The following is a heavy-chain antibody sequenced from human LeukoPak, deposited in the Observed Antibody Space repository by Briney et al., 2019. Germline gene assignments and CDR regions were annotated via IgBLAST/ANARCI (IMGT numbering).Heavy chain of an antibody. Sequence: SETLSLTCAVYGGSFSGYYWSRIRQPPGKGLEWIGEINHSGSTNYNPSLKSRVTISVDTSKNQFSLKLSSVTAADTAVYYCAREGPVRGVHYWGQGTLVTVSS. V-gene: IGHV4-34*01. CDR3: AREGPVRGVHY. D-gene: IGHD3-10*01. CDR1: GGSFSGYY. CDR2: INHSGST. J-gene: IGHJ4*02.